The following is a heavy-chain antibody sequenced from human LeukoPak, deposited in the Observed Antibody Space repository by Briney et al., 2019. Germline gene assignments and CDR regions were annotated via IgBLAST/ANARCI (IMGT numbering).Heavy chain of an antibody. CDR3: ARSSGGQVGAFDI. CDR1: GGSISSSSYY. V-gene: IGHV4-39*07. D-gene: IGHD1-26*01. J-gene: IGHJ3*02. Sequence: PSETLSLTCTVSGGSISSSSYYWGWIRQPPGKGLEWIGSIYYSGSTYYNPSLKSRVTISVDTSKNQFSLKLSSVTAADTAVYYCARSSGGQVGAFDIWGQGTMVTVSS. CDR2: IYYSGST.